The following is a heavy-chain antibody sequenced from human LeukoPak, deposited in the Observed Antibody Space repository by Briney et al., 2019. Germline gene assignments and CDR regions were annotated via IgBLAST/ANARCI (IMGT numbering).Heavy chain of an antibody. Sequence: ASVKVSCKASGYTFTSYGISWVRQAPGQGLEWMGWISAYNGNTNYAQKLQGRVTMTTDTSTSTAYMELRSLRSDDTAVYYCAKIAYGANFFDSWGQGTLVTVSS. CDR1: GYTFTSYG. V-gene: IGHV1-18*01. CDR2: ISAYNGNT. J-gene: IGHJ4*02. D-gene: IGHD4/OR15-4a*01. CDR3: AKIAYGANFFDS.